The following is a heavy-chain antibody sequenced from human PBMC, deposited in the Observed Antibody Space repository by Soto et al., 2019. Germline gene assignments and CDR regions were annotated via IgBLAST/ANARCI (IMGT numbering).Heavy chain of an antibody. CDR3: AKDYANWNYWYFDL. V-gene: IGHV3-23*01. J-gene: IGHJ2*01. CDR1: GFNFSSYA. Sequence: GGSLRLSCADSGFNFSSYAMSWVRQAPGKGLEWVSAISGSGGSTYYADSVKGRFTISRDNSKNTLYLQMNSLRAEDTAVYYCAKDYANWNYWYFDLWGRGTLVTVSS. D-gene: IGHD1-1*01. CDR2: ISGSGGST.